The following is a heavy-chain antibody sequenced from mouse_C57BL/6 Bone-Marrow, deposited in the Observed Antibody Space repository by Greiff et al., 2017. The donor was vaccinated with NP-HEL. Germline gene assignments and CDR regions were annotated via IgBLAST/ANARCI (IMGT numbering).Heavy chain of an antibody. J-gene: IGHJ3*01. CDR1: GFTFSSYA. Sequence: EVQGVESGEGLVKPGGSLKLSCAASGFTFSSYAMSWVRQTPEKRLEWVAYISSGGDYIYYADTVKGRFTISRDNARNTLYLQMSSLKSEDTAMYYCTRDLTGLFAYWGQGTLVTVSA. CDR2: ISSGGDYI. CDR3: TRDLTGLFAY. V-gene: IGHV5-9-1*02. D-gene: IGHD4-1*01.